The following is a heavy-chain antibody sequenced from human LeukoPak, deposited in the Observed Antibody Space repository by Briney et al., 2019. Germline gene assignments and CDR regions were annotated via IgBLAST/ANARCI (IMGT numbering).Heavy chain of an antibody. Sequence: PSETLSLTCTVSGGSISSYYWSWIRQPPGKGLEWIGYIYYSGSTNYNPSLKSRVTISVDTSKNQFSLKLSSVTAVDTAVYYCARGRGYWIGRSGSPGRNYYMDVWGKGTTVTVSS. J-gene: IGHJ6*03. CDR2: IYYSGST. V-gene: IGHV4-59*12. CDR1: GGSISSYY. CDR3: ARGRGYWIGRSGSPGRNYYMDV. D-gene: IGHD3-10*01.